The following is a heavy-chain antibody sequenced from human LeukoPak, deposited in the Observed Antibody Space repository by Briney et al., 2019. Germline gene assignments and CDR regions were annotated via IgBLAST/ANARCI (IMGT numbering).Heavy chain of an antibody. V-gene: IGHV4-34*01. CDR2: INHSGST. Sequence: PSETLSLTCAVYGGSFSGYYWSWIRQPPGKGLEWIGEINHSGSTNYNPSLKSRVTISVDTSKNQFSLKLSSVTAADTAVYYCARGESIAVAGTLENYYYMDVWGKGTTVTVSS. CDR3: ARGESIAVAGTLENYYYMDV. J-gene: IGHJ6*03. D-gene: IGHD6-19*01. CDR1: GGSFSGYY.